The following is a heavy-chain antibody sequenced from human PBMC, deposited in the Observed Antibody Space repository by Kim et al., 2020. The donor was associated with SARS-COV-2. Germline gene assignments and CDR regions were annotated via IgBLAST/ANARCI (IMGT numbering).Heavy chain of an antibody. Sequence: SETLSLTCAVYGGSFSGYYWSWIRQPPGKGLEWIGEINHSGSTNYNPSLKSRVTISVDTSKNQFSLKLSSVTAADTAVYYCARENFDWLPNDYYYYGMDVWGQGTTVTVSS. V-gene: IGHV4-34*01. CDR3: ARENFDWLPNDYYYYGMDV. D-gene: IGHD3-9*01. CDR2: INHSGST. CDR1: GGSFSGYY. J-gene: IGHJ6*02.